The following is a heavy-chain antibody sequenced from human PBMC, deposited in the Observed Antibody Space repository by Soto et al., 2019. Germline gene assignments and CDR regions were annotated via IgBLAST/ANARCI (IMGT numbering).Heavy chain of an antibody. CDR3: AKDAGSVCSGGSCYFQAPDY. D-gene: IGHD2-15*01. CDR2: ISGSGGST. V-gene: IGHV3-23*01. J-gene: IGHJ4*02. Sequence: VQLLESGGGLVQPGGSLRLSCAASGFTFNSFAMSWVRQAPGKGLEWVSSISGSGGSTYYADSVRGRFTISRDNSKNKLYVQMNSLRVEDTAVYYCAKDAGSVCSGGSCYFQAPDYWGQGTLVTVSS. CDR1: GFTFNSFA.